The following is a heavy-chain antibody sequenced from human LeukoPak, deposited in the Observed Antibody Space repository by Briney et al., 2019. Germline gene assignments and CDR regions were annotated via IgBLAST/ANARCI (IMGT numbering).Heavy chain of an antibody. Sequence: ASVKVSCKASGYTFTGSYMHWVRQAPGQGLEWMGWINPNSGGTNYAQKFQGRVTITADKSTSTAYMELSSLRSEDTAVYYCAIGVVTPRVTTKYYYYYYMDVWGKGTTVTVSS. V-gene: IGHV1-2*02. CDR1: GYTFTGSY. D-gene: IGHD3-3*01. CDR3: AIGVVTPRVTTKYYYYYYMDV. J-gene: IGHJ6*03. CDR2: INPNSGGT.